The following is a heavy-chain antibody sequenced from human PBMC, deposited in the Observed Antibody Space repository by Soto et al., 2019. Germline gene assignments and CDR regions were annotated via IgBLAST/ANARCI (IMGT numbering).Heavy chain of an antibody. J-gene: IGHJ3*02. Sequence: PGGSLRLSCAASGFTFSSCAMHWVRQAPGKGLEWVAVISYDGSNKYYADSVKGRFTISRDNSKNTLYLQMNSLRAEDTAVYYCAREYAALDAFDIWGQGTMVTVSS. V-gene: IGHV3-30-3*01. CDR3: AREYAALDAFDI. D-gene: IGHD6-25*01. CDR1: GFTFSSCA. CDR2: ISYDGSNK.